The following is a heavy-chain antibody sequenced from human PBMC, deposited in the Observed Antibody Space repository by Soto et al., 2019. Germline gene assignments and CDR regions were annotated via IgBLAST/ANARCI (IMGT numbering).Heavy chain of an antibody. J-gene: IGHJ6*02. CDR3: ARGFVAVAEYGMDV. CDR2: MNPNSGNT. V-gene: IGHV1-8*01. CDR1: GYTFTSYD. D-gene: IGHD6-13*01. Sequence: ASVKVSCKASGYTFTSYDINWVRQATGQGLEWMGWMNPNSGNTGYAQKFQGRVTMTRNTSISTAYMELSSLRSEDTAVYYCARGFVAVAEYGMDVWGQGTTVTVSS.